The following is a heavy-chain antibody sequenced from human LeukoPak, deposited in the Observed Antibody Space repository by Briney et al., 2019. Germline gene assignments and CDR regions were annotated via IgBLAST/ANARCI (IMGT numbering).Heavy chain of an antibody. J-gene: IGHJ6*03. D-gene: IGHD2-15*01. CDR3: ARGGLGYCSGASCSNYYYYMDV. CDR2: IIPISHTA. CDR1: GGTFSSYA. V-gene: IGHV1-69*13. Sequence: ASVKVSCKASGGTFSSYAISWVRQAPGQGLEWMGGIIPISHTANYAQKFQGRVTITADESTSTAYMELSSLRSEDTAVYYCARGGLGYCSGASCSNYYYYMDVWGKGTTVTISS.